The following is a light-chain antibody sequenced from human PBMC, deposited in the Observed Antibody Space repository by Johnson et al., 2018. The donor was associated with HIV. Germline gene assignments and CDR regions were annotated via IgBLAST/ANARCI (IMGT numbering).Light chain of an antibody. CDR3: GTWDNSLGTCGV. CDR2: ENN. Sequence: QSVLTQSPSVSAAPGQKVTISCSGSSSNIGNNYVSWYQQLPGTVPKLLIYENNKRPSGIPDRFSGSKSGTSATLGITGLQTGDEADYYCGTWDNSLGTCGVFGTGTKVTVL. CDR1: SSNIGNNY. J-gene: IGLJ1*01. V-gene: IGLV1-51*02.